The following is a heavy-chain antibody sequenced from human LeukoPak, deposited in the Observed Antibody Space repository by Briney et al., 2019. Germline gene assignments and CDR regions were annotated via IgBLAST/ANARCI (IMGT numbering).Heavy chain of an antibody. CDR3: AKDGIRPTYYDFWSGSFNDAFDI. CDR1: EFTFDDYA. Sequence: GGSLRLSCAASEFTFDDYAMHWVRQAPGKGLEWVSLISWDGGSTYYADSVKGRFTISRDNSKNTLYLQMNSLRAEDTAVYYCAKDGIRPTYYDFWSGSFNDAFDIWGQGTMVTVSS. J-gene: IGHJ3*02. D-gene: IGHD3-3*01. V-gene: IGHV3-43D*03. CDR2: ISWDGGST.